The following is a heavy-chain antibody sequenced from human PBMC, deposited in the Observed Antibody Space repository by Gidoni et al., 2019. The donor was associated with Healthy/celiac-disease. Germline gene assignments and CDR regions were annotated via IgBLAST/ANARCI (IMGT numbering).Heavy chain of an antibody. CDR3: ARGEGITIFGVARDYYYGMDV. CDR2: IYYSGST. CDR1: GGSISSYY. V-gene: IGHV4-59*01. D-gene: IGHD3-3*01. Sequence: QVQLQASGPGLVRPSETLSLTCTVSGGSISSYYSRWIRQPPGKGLEWIGYIYYSGSTNYNPSLKSRVTISVDTSKNQFSLKLSSVTAADTAVYYCARGEGITIFGVARDYYYGMDVWGKGTTVTVSS. J-gene: IGHJ6*04.